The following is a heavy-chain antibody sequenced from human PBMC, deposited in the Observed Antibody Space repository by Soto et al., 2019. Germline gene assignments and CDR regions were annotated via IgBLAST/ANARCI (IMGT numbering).Heavy chain of an antibody. V-gene: IGHV4-30-4*01. CDR1: GGSISTVNYW. CDR2: IYNGGST. CDR3: ARGPSGDKVDS. D-gene: IGHD7-27*01. J-gene: IGHJ4*02. Sequence: QVQLQESGPGLVKPSQTLSLTCTVSGGSISTVNYWWSWIRHSPDMGREWIGHIYNGGSTNNNPSLESRVTMSVDTSKNQLSLTLSSVSAADTAVYYCARGPSGDKVDSWGQGTLVTVSS.